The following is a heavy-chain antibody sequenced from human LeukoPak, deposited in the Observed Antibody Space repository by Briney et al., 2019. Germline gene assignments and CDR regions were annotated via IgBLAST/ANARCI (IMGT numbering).Heavy chain of an antibody. V-gene: IGHV1-18*01. D-gene: IGHD4-23*01. CDR1: GGTFSSYA. CDR2: ISTYNGNT. J-gene: IGHJ3*02. Sequence: VASVTVSCKASGGTFSSYAISWVRQAPGQGLEWMGWISTYNGNTNYAPNLQGRVTMTTDTSTTTAYMELRSLRSDDTAVYYCARVMTTVVTAHAFDIWGQGQWSPSLQ. CDR3: ARVMTTVVTAHAFDI.